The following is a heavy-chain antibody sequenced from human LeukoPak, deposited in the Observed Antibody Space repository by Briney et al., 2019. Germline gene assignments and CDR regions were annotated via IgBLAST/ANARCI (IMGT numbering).Heavy chain of an antibody. J-gene: IGHJ4*02. Sequence: PSETLSLTCAVYGGSFSGYYWSWIRQPPGKGLEWIGEINHSGSTNYNPSLKSRVTISVDTSKNQFSLKLSSVTAADTAVYYCARHGKGSPSRGSYYYDYWGQGTLVTVSS. V-gene: IGHV4-34*01. CDR2: INHSGST. D-gene: IGHD1-26*01. CDR1: GGSFSGYY. CDR3: ARHGKGSPSRGSYYYDY.